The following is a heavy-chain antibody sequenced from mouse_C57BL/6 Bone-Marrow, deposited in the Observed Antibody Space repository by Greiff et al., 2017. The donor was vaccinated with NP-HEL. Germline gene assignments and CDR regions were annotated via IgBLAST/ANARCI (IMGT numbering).Heavy chain of an antibody. CDR3: TLYYSNYWDFDG. J-gene: IGHJ1*03. CDR1: GFNIQDDY. D-gene: IGHD2-5*01. Sequence: VQLQQSGAELVRPGASVKLSCTASGFNIQDDYMHWVKQRPEQGLEWIGWIDPEIGDTEYASKLQGKATITADTTSNTAYLQLSSLTSEDTSVYYCTLYYSNYWDFDGWGTATTVTVSS. V-gene: IGHV14-4*01. CDR2: IDPEIGDT.